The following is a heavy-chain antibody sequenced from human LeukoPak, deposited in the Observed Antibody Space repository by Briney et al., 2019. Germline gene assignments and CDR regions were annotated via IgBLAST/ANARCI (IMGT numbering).Heavy chain of an antibody. CDR1: GYTFTSYY. J-gene: IGHJ5*02. CDR3: ARGSEYYYGSGHKNGWFDP. D-gene: IGHD3-10*01. V-gene: IGHV1-46*01. CDR2: INPSGGST. Sequence: GASVKVSCKASGYTFTSYYMHWVRQAPGQGLEWMGIINPSGGSTSYAQKFQGRVTMTRDMSTSTVYMELSSLRSEDTAVYYCARGSEYYYGSGHKNGWFDPWGQGTLVTVSS.